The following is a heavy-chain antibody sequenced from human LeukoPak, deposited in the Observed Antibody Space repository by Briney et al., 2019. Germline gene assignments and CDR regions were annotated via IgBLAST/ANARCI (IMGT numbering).Heavy chain of an antibody. CDR2: INHSGST. J-gene: IGHJ3*02. CDR1: GGSFSGYY. Sequence: SETLSLTCAVYGGSFSGYYWSWIRQPPGKGLEWIGEINHSGSTNYNPSLKSRVTISVDTSKNQFSLKLSSVTAADTAVYYCARVGRPMVRDPRGAFDIWGQGTMVTVSS. D-gene: IGHD3-10*01. V-gene: IGHV4-34*01. CDR3: ARVGRPMVRDPRGAFDI.